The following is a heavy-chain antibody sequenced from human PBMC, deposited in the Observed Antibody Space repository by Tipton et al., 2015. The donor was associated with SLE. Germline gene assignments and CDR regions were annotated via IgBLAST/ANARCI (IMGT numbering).Heavy chain of an antibody. CDR2: INSDGSTT. Sequence: SLRLSCAASGFTFSSSWMHWVRQAPGKGLVWVSRINSDGSTTNYAESVQGRFTISRDNAKNTLYLQMSSLRAEDTALYYCIRGGGPTAVAWGQGTLVTVSS. CDR1: GFTFSSSW. J-gene: IGHJ5*02. V-gene: IGHV3-74*01. D-gene: IGHD2-15*01. CDR3: IRGGGPTAVA.